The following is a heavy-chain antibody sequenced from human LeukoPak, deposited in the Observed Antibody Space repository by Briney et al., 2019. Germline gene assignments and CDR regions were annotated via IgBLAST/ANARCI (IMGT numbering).Heavy chain of an antibody. Sequence: PGGSLRLSCAASGFTFSTYAMNWVPQAPRKGLEWVSLISDSGANKHYADSVKGRFTISRDNSKNTLSLQMNSLRAEDTAVYYCAKDVRVGGGGMDVWGQGTPVTVSS. D-gene: IGHD1-26*01. V-gene: IGHV3-23*01. J-gene: IGHJ6*02. CDR2: ISDSGANK. CDR1: GFTFSTYA. CDR3: AKDVRVGGGGMDV.